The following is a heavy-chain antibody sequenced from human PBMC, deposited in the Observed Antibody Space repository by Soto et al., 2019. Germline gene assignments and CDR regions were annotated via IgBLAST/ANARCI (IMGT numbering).Heavy chain of an antibody. CDR2: ISYDGSNK. J-gene: IGHJ5*02. V-gene: IGHV3-30*18. Sequence: GGSLRLSCAASGFTFGSYGMHWVRQAPGKGLEWVAVISYDGSNKYYADSVKGRFTISRDNSKNTLYLQMNSLRAEDTAVYYCAKDLTGTPHWFDPWGQGTLVTVS. D-gene: IGHD1-7*01. CDR1: GFTFGSYG. CDR3: AKDLTGTPHWFDP.